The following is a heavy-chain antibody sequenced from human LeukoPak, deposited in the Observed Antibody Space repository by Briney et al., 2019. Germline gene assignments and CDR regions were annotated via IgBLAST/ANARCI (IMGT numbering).Heavy chain of an antibody. V-gene: IGHV3-74*01. CDR2: INSDGSST. CDR3: ARGDGSSGWYFDY. J-gene: IGHJ4*02. D-gene: IGHD6-19*01. Sequence: GGSLRLSCAASGFTFSSYWIHWARQAPGKGLVWVSRINSDGSSTSYADSVKGRFTISRDNAKNTLYLQMNSLRAEDTAVYYCARGDGSSGWYFDYWGQGTLVTVSS. CDR1: GFTFSSYW.